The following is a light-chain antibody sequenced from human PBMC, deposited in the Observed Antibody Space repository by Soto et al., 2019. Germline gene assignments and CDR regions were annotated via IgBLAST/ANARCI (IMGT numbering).Light chain of an antibody. Sequence: DIVMTQSPLSLPVTPGEPASISCRSSQSLLHSNGYNYLDWYLQKPGQSPQLLIYLGSNRASGVPDRFSGSGSGTDFTLKISRVEAEDVGVSYCMEALQTGTLGQGTKVDIK. CDR3: MEALQTGT. V-gene: IGKV2-28*01. CDR2: LGS. J-gene: IGKJ1*01. CDR1: QSLLHSNGYNY.